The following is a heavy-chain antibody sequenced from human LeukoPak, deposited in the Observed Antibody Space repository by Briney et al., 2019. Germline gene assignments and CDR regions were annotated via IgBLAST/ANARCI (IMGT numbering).Heavy chain of an antibody. CDR3: ARDPDDLLSGGSYYDNGMDV. CDR2: IIPILNIL. D-gene: IGHD3-3*01. J-gene: IGHJ6*02. V-gene: IGHV1-69*04. CDR1: GDIFSDYG. Sequence: SVKVSCKASGDIFSDYGISWVRQAPGQGLEWMARIIPILNILNYAQKFQGRLTISADKPTSTAYMELSSLTSEDTAVYYCARDPDDLLSGGSYYDNGMDVWGQGTTVTVSS.